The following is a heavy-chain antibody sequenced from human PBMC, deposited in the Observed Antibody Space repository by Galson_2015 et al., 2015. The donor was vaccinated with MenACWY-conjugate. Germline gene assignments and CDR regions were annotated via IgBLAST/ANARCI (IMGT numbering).Heavy chain of an antibody. CDR2: IYHSGST. V-gene: IGHV4-38-2*02. D-gene: IGHD1-26*01. CDR1: GYSISSGYY. Sequence: SETLSLTCTVSGYSISSGYYWGWIRQPPGKGLEWIGSIYHSGSTYYNPSLKSRVTISVDTSKNQFSLKLSSVTAADTAVYYRARGGSKRLPIDYSGQGTLVTVSS. J-gene: IGHJ4*02. CDR3: ARGGSKRLPIDY.